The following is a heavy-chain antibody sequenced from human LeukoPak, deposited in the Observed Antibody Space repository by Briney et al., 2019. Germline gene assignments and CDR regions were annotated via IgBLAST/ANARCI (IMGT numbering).Heavy chain of an antibody. J-gene: IGHJ5*02. CDR3: ARDNCRSTSCYAPRGWFDP. CDR1: GGTFSSYA. Sequence: ASVKFSCKASGGTFSSYAISWVRQAPGQGLEWMGGIIPIFGTANYAQKFQGRVTITADESTSTAYMELRSLRSDDTAVYYCARDNCRSTSCYAPRGWFDPWGQGTLVTVSS. CDR2: IIPIFGTA. V-gene: IGHV1-69*13. D-gene: IGHD2-2*01.